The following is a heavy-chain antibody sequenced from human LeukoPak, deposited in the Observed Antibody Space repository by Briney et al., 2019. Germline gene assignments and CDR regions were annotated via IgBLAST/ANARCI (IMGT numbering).Heavy chain of an antibody. CDR1: GYTFTSYY. Sequence: ASVKVSCKASGYTFTSYYMHWVRQAPGQGLEWMGIINPSGGSTSYAQKFQGRVTITADKSTSTAYMELSSLRSEDTAVYYCARGAYYDILTGYYKSGWNHYYYYYMGVWGKGTTVTVSS. J-gene: IGHJ6*03. D-gene: IGHD3-9*01. CDR3: ARGAYYDILTGYYKSGWNHYYYYYMGV. CDR2: INPSGGST. V-gene: IGHV1-46*01.